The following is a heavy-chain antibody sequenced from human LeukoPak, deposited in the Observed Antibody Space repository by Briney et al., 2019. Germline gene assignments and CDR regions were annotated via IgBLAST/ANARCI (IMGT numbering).Heavy chain of an antibody. D-gene: IGHD3-3*01. J-gene: IGHJ5*02. CDR3: ATRGTISGWFDP. CDR2: INPNGGAT. V-gene: IGHV1-2*02. Sequence: ASVKVSCKASGYTFTDYYMYWVRQAPGQGLEWMGWINPNGGATEYAQKFQGKVTMTRDTSIRTVYMELSRLTSDDTAVYYCATRGTISGWFDPRGQGTLVTVSS. CDR1: GYTFTDYY.